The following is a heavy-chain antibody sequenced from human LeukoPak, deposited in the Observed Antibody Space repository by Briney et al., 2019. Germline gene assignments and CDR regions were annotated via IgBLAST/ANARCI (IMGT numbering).Heavy chain of an antibody. CDR3: NYDFWSGNVY. J-gene: IGHJ4*02. CDR2: IWYDGSNK. D-gene: IGHD3-3*01. V-gene: IGHV3-33*01. Sequence: PGRSLRLSCAASGFTFSSYGMHWVRQAPGKGLEWVAVIWYDGSNKYYADSVKGRFTISRDNSKNTLYLQMNSLRAEDTAVYYCNYDFWSGNVYWGQGTLVTVSS. CDR1: GFTFSSYG.